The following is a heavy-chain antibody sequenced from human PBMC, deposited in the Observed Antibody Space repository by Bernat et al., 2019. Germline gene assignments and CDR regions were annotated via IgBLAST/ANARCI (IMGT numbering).Heavy chain of an antibody. V-gene: IGHV3-33*01. CDR2: IWYDGSNK. CDR3: ARDSVPYSSGGYLFDY. J-gene: IGHJ4*02. CDR1: GFTFSTYA. Sequence: QVQLVESGGGVVQPGRSLTLSCAASGFTFSTYAMHWVRQAPGKGLGWVAVIWYDGSNKVYADSVKGRFTISRDNSKNTLYLQMSSLRAEDTAVYYCARDSVPYSSGGYLFDYWGQGTLVNVSS. D-gene: IGHD6-19*01.